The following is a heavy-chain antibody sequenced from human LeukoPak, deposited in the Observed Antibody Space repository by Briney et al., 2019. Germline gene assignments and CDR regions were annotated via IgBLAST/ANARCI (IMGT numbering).Heavy chain of an antibody. CDR3: ATLSTSYFDSSGYYSTFLDY. CDR1: GYTLAELS. Sequence: GASVKVSCKVSGYTLAELSIHWVRRAPGKGLEWMGGFDPEDGETIYAQKFQDRVTMTEDTSTDTAYMELSTLRSEDTAVYYCATLSTSYFDSSGYYSTFLDYWGQGTLVTVSS. J-gene: IGHJ4*02. CDR2: FDPEDGET. V-gene: IGHV1-24*01. D-gene: IGHD3-22*01.